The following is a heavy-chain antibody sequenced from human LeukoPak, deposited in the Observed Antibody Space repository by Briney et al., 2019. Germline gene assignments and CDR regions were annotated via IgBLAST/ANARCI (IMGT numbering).Heavy chain of an antibody. D-gene: IGHD2-15*01. CDR1: RYTFTSYG. Sequence: ASVKVSCKASRYTFTSYGISWVRQAPGQGLEWMGWISAYNGNTNYAQKLQGRVTMTTDTSTSTAYMELRSLRSGDTAVDYCARDRYCGGCSCCSCTSNGWFDPWGQGTLVTVSS. V-gene: IGHV1-18*01. CDR3: ARDRYCGGCSCCSCTSNGWFDP. CDR2: ISAYNGNT. J-gene: IGHJ5*02.